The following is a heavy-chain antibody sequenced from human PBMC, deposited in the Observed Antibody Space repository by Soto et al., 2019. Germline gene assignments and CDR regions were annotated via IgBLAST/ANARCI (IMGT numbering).Heavy chain of an antibody. D-gene: IGHD6-19*01. V-gene: IGHV3-23*01. Sequence: PGGSLRLSCAASGSTFSGCSMSWVRQAPGKGLEWVSAISGSGGGTFYADSVQGRFTISRDNSKDTLYLQMTSLRADDTCVYFCARPARECNSPGWANWGQGNLVTVSS. J-gene: IGHJ4*02. CDR3: ARPARECNSPGWAN. CDR2: ISGSGGGT. CDR1: GSTFSGCS.